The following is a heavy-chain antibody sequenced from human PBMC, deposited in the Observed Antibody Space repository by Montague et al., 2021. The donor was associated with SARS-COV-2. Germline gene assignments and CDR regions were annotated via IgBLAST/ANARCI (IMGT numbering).Heavy chain of an antibody. J-gene: IGHJ5*02. CDR2: VNYGGST. CDR1: SGSISSHY. Sequence: SETLSLTCTVSSGSISSHYWSWIRQPPGKGLEWIGYVNYGGSTNYNPSLKSRVSISLDTSENQFPLRPNSVTAADTAVYYCARAVTTGIDWFDPWGQGTLVIVSS. V-gene: IGHV4-59*11. D-gene: IGHD4-17*01. CDR3: ARAVTTGIDWFDP.